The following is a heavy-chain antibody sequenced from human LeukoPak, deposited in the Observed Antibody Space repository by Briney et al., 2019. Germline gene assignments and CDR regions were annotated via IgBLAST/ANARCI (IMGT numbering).Heavy chain of an antibody. CDR2: IYHSGNS. J-gene: IGHJ5*02. D-gene: IGHD6-13*01. Sequence: SETLSLTCTVSGYSISTGYYWGWIRRPPGEGLEWIASIYHSGNSYYNPSLKSRVTISIDTSRNHFSLKLSSVTAADTALYYCARILSDSSRDWFDPWGQGALVTVSS. V-gene: IGHV4-38-2*02. CDR1: GYSISTGYY. CDR3: ARILSDSSRDWFDP.